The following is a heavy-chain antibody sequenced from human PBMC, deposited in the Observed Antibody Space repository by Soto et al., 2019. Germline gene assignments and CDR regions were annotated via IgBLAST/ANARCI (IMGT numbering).Heavy chain of an antibody. J-gene: IGHJ4*02. CDR3: ARGSGSRSDGGY. CDR1: GFTFSSYE. CDR2: ISSSGSTI. D-gene: IGHD5-12*01. V-gene: IGHV3-48*03. Sequence: EVQLVESGGGLVQPGGSLRLSCAASGFTFSSYEMNWVRQAPCQGLEWVSYISSSGSTIYYADSVKGRFTISRDNAKNSLYLQMNSLRAEDTAVYYCARGSGSRSDGGYWGQGTLVTGSS.